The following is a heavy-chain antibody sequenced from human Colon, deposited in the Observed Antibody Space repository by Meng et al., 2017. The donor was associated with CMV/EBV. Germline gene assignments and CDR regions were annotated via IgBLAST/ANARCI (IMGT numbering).Heavy chain of an antibody. CDR2: IGTGAKSYYI. Sequence: PGKGLEWVAHIGTGAKSYYIQYAASVKGRFTISKDDSSSSLYLQMNSLKTEDTAIYYCARPKYSSGEFDYWGQGTLVTDSS. D-gene: IGHD6-25*01. J-gene: IGHJ4*02. V-gene: IGHV3-72*01. CDR3: ARPKYSSGEFDY.